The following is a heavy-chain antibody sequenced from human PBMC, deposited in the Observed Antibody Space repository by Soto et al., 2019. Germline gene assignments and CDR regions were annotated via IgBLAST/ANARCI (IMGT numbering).Heavy chain of an antibody. Sequence: SGTLSLTCAISGGSISGYYWSWIRQPPGKGLEWIGYIFYTGSTTYNPSLKSRVTISGDTSKHQFSLKLSAVTAADSAVYYCARGETDYYYYMDVWGKGTTVTVSS. CDR2: IFYTGST. V-gene: IGHV4-59*01. CDR1: GGSISGYY. J-gene: IGHJ6*03. CDR3: ARGETDYYYYMDV.